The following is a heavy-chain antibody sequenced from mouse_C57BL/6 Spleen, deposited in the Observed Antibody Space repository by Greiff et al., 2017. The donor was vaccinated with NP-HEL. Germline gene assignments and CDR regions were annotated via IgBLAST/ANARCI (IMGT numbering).Heavy chain of an antibody. D-gene: IGHD4-1*01. CDR3: ARSGTGTEFAY. V-gene: IGHV1-50*01. CDR2: IDPSDSYT. Sequence: QVQLQQSGAELVKPGASVKLSCKASGYTFTSYWMQWVKQRPGQGLEWIGEIDPSDSYTNYNQKFKGKATLTVDTSSSTAYMQLSSLTSEDSAVYFWARSGTGTEFAYWGQGTLVTVSA. J-gene: IGHJ3*01. CDR1: GYTFTSYW.